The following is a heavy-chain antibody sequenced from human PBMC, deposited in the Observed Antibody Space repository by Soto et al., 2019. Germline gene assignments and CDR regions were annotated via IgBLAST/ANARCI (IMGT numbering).Heavy chain of an antibody. J-gene: IGHJ4*02. V-gene: IGHV5-10-1*01. CDR1: GYSFAGYW. CDR2: IDPSDSQT. CDR3: ARQIYDSDTGPNFQYYFDS. D-gene: IGHD3-22*01. Sequence: GESLKIPCQGPGYSFAGYWLTWVRQKPGKGLEWMGRIDPSDSQTYYSPSVRGHVTISVTKSITTVFLQWSSLRASDTAMYYCARQIYDSDTGPNFQYYFDSWGQGTRVPSPQ.